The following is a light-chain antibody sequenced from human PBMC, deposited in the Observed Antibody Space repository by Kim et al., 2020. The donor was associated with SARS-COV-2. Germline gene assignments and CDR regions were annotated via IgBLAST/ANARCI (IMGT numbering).Light chain of an antibody. CDR2: EAS. V-gene: IGKV1-5*03. CDR3: QQYHTLAT. J-gene: IGKJ1*01. Sequence: DIQMTQSSSTLSASVGDRVTITCRASQNINSHLAWYQQKPGKAPKLLIYEASKLESGVPSRFSGTGSGAEFTLAISSLQPDDFATYYCQQYHTLATFGQGTKVDIK. CDR1: QNINSH.